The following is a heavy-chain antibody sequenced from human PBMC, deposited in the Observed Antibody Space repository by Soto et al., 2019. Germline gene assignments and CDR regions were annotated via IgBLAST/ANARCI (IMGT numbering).Heavy chain of an antibody. CDR2: IYYSGST. D-gene: IGHD3-22*01. J-gene: IGHJ6*02. CDR3: ARRGYDYGLNYYYYGMDV. CDR1: GGSISSYS. V-gene: IGHV4-59*08. Sequence: PSETLSLTCTVSGGSISSYSWSWNRQPPGKGLEWIGYIYYSGSTNYNPSLKSRVTISVDTSKNQFSLKLSSVTAADTAVYYCARRGYDYGLNYYYYGMDVWGQGTTVTSP.